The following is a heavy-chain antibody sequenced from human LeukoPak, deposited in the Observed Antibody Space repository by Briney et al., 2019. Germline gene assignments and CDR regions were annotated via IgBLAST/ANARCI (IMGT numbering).Heavy chain of an antibody. CDR3: GGYENRNWFDP. CDR1: GFTFSSHA. V-gene: IGHV3-23*01. D-gene: IGHD5-12*01. J-gene: IGHJ5*02. Sequence: PGGSLRLSCAASGFTFSSHAMSWVRQAPGKGLEWVSAISDSGGSTFYADSVKGRFTISRDNSKNTLYLQINSLRAEDTAVYYCGGYENRNWFDPWGQGTLVTVSS. CDR2: ISDSGGST.